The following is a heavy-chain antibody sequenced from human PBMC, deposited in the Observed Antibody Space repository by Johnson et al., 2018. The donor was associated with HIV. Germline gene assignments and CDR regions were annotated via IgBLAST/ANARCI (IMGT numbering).Heavy chain of an antibody. Sequence: QVQLVESGGGLVQPGGSLRLSCAASGFTFSSYGMHWVRQAPGKGLEWVAVIWYDGSNKYYADSVKGRFTISRDNSKNTLYLQMNSLRAEDTAVYYCAKDRRSSSLDAFDIWGQGTMVTVSS. CDR1: GFTFSSYG. V-gene: IGHV3-33*06. J-gene: IGHJ3*02. D-gene: IGHD6-13*01. CDR2: IWYDGSNK. CDR3: AKDRRSSSLDAFDI.